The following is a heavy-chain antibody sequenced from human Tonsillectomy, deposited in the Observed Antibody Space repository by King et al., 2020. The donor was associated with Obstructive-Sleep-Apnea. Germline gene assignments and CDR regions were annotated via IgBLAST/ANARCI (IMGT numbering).Heavy chain of an antibody. CDR3: ASRKWEVTLDAFDN. Sequence: QLVQSGAEVRKPGASVKVSCKASGYTFNDYSMHWVRQAPGQRLEWMGWINAGNGYTKYSQKFQGRVTITRDISASTAYMELSSLRSEDTAVYYCASRKWEVTLDAFDNW. D-gene: IGHD1-26*01. CDR1: GYTFNDYS. CDR2: INAGNGYT. J-gene: IGHJ3*02. V-gene: IGHV1-3*01.